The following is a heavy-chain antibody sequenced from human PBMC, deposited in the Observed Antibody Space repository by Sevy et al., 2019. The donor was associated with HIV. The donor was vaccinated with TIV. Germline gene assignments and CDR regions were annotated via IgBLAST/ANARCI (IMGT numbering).Heavy chain of an antibody. J-gene: IGHJ3*02. V-gene: IGHV1-18*01. D-gene: IGHD1-26*01. CDR1: GYTFTSYG. CDR3: ATPNSGSFFDAFDI. Sequence: ASVKVSCKASGYTFTSYGISWVRQAPGQGLEWMGWISAYNGNTNYAQKLQGRVTMTTDTSTSTAYMALRSLGSDDTAVYYCATPNSGSFFDAFDIWGQGTMVTVSS. CDR2: ISAYNGNT.